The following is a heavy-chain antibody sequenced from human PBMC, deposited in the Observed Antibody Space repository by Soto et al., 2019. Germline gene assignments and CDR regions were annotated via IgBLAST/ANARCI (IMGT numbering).Heavy chain of an antibody. CDR2: IAVGSGHT. Sequence: SVKISCKASGFTFTSSAVQWVRQARGQRLEWIGWIAVGSGHTNYAQKFQGRVTITRDMSTTTVDLELSSLRSEDTAVYYCAADAAAWQQPVPSEFWGKGTLVTVS. CDR1: GFTFTSSA. V-gene: IGHV1-58*01. CDR3: AADAAAWQQPVPSEF. J-gene: IGHJ4*02. D-gene: IGHD6-13*01.